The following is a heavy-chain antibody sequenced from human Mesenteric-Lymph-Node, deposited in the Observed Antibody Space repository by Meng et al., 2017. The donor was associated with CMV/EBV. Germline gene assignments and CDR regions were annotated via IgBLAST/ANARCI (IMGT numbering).Heavy chain of an antibody. CDR3: ARGASGTPFDY. D-gene: IGHD2-2*01. CDR1: GFTFSSYS. Sequence: GGSLRLSCAASGFTFSSYSMNWVRQAPGKGLEWVSSISSSSSYISYADSVKGRFTISRDNAKNSLYLQMNSLRAEDTDVYYCARGASGTPFDYWGQGTLVTVSS. J-gene: IGHJ4*02. V-gene: IGHV3-21*01. CDR2: ISSSSSYI.